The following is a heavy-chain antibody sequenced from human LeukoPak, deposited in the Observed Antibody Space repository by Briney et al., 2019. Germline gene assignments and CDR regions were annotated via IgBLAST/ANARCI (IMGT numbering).Heavy chain of an antibody. J-gene: IGHJ4*02. CDR2: IRGSGDWT. CDR3: ARAGRDGYNYADY. V-gene: IGHV3-23*01. D-gene: IGHD5-24*01. CDR1: GFTFFTYA. Sequence: PGGSLRLSCAASGFTFFTYAMSWVRQAPGKGLEWVSGIRGSGDWTFYADSVKGRFTISRDNSKNTLYLQMNSLRAEDTAVYYCARAGRDGYNYADYWGQGTLVTVSS.